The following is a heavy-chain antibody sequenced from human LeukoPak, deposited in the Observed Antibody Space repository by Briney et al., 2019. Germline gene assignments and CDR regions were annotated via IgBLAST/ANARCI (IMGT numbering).Heavy chain of an antibody. CDR1: GGTFSSYA. CDR2: IIPIFGTA. J-gene: IGHJ6*03. D-gene: IGHD3-3*01. CDR3: ASQRGLPDLETPGLYYYYYMDV. Sequence: SVKVSCKASGGTFSSYAISWVRQAPGQGLEWMGGIIPIFGTANYAQKFQGRVTITTDESTSTAYMELSSLRSKDTAVYYCASQRGLPDLETPGLYYYYYMDVWGKGTTVTVSS. V-gene: IGHV1-69*05.